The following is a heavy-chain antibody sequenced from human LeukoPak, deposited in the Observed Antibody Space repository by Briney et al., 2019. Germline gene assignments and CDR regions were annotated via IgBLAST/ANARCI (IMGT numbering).Heavy chain of an antibody. CDR2: FYYSGST. CDR3: ARHPAAGVATVFDY. J-gene: IGHJ4*02. D-gene: IGHD5-12*01. CDR1: GASISTYY. Sequence: SETLSLTCTVSGASISTYYWSWLRQPPGKGLEWIGYFYYSGSTNYNPSLKSRVTISVETSKNQFSLKLSSVTAADTAVYYCARHPAAGVATVFDYWGQGTLVTVSS. V-gene: IGHV4-59*08.